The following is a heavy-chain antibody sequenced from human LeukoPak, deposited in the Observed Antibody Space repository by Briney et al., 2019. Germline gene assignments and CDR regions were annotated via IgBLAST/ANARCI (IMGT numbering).Heavy chain of an antibody. J-gene: IGHJ6*02. CDR1: GGSISSYY. CDR2: IYYSGST. CDR3: ARYSYGLATRHYYYGMDV. D-gene: IGHD5-18*01. Sequence: PSETLSLTCTVSGGSISSYYWSWIRQPPGKGLEWIGYIYYSGSTNYNPSLKSRVTISVDTSKNQFSLKLSSVTAADTAVYYCARYSYGLATRHYYYGMDVWGQGTTVTVSS. V-gene: IGHV4-59*01.